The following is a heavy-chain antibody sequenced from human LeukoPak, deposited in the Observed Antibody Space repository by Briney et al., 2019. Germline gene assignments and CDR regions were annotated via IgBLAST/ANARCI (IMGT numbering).Heavy chain of an antibody. CDR2: IYTSGST. CDR1: GGSIISDY. J-gene: IGHJ3*02. Sequence: SETLSLTCTVSGGSIISDYWSWIRQPAGKGLEWIGRIYTSGSTKYNPSLKSRVTMSIDTSKNQFSLQLSSVTAADSAVYYCARRVTVTDAFDIWGHGTMVTVSS. CDR3: ARRVTVTDAFDI. D-gene: IGHD4-17*01. V-gene: IGHV4-4*07.